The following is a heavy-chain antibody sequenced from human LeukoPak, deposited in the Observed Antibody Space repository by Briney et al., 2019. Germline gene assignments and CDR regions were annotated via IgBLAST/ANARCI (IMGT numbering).Heavy chain of an antibody. D-gene: IGHD6-19*01. CDR1: GFTFSYYG. Sequence: GRSLRLSCAASGFTFSYYGIHWVRQAPGKGLEWVALISYDGSNKFYADSVKGRFTISRDNSKNTLYLQMNSLKAEDSAVYYCVTPPLAVAGITDFQHWGQGTLVIVS. J-gene: IGHJ1*01. V-gene: IGHV3-30*03. CDR2: ISYDGSNK. CDR3: VTPPLAVAGITDFQH.